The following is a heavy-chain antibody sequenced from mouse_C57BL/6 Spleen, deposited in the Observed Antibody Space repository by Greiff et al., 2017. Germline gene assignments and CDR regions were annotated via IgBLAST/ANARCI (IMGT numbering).Heavy chain of an antibody. J-gene: IGHJ2*02. Sequence: VQLHQPGAELVKPGASVKLSCKASGYAFTSYWMHWVKQRPGQGLEWIGMIHPNSGSTNYTEKFKSKATLTVDNSSSPAYMQLSSLTSEDSAVYDWARDDCGVYFDYWGQGTSLTLYS. CDR3: ARDDCGVYFDY. CDR2: IHPNSGST. CDR1: GYAFTSYW. V-gene: IGHV1-64*01. D-gene: IGHD2-4*01.